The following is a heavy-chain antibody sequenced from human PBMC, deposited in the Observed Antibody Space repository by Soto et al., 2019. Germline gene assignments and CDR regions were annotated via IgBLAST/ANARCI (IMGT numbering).Heavy chain of an antibody. V-gene: IGHV3-30-3*01. J-gene: IGHJ4*02. CDR3: ATAGLIDY. Sequence: PGGSLRLSCAASGFTFTTYPMYWVRQTPGKGLEWVAVISNAADNKYYADSVKGRFTISRDNSKNTLYLQMNSLRAEDTAVYYCATAGLIDYWGQGTLVTVSS. CDR2: ISNAADNK. CDR1: GFTFTTYP.